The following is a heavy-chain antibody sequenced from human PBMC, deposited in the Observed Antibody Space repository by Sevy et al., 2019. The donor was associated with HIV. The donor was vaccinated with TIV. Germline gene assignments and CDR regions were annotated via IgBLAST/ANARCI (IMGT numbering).Heavy chain of an antibody. V-gene: IGHV3-23*01. D-gene: IGHD2-8*01. CDR2: LSFGCGEI. CDR3: AREGCTKPHDY. Sequence: GGSLRLSSAASGFTFNKYSMSWVRQPPGKGLEWVATLSFGCGEINYADSVKGRFTISRDNSKSSVYLQMNNLRPEDTAVYYCAREGCTKPHDYWGQGTLVTVSS. J-gene: IGHJ4*02. CDR1: GFTFNKYS.